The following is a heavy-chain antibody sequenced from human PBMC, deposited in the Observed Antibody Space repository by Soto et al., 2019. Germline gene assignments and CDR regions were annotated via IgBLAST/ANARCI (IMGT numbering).Heavy chain of an antibody. CDR2: ISGSGGST. D-gene: IGHD3-9*01. J-gene: IGHJ4*02. V-gene: IGHV3-23*01. CDR3: AKGYYDILTGYYPSFDY. CDR1: GFTFSSYA. Sequence: GGSLRLSCAASGFTFSSYAMSWVRQAPGKGLEWVSAISGSGGSTYYADSVKGRFTISRDNSKNTLYLQMNSLRAEDTAVYYCAKGYYDILTGYYPSFDYWGQGTLVTVSS.